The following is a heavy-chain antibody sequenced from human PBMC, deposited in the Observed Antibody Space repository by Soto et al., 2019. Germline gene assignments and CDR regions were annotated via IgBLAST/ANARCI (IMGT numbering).Heavy chain of an antibody. CDR1: GFPFGDYA. CDR3: TTPDFDY. V-gene: IGHV3-49*04. J-gene: IGHJ4*02. Sequence: GGSLRLSSTASGFPFGDYAMSWVRQAPGKGLEWVSFIRSKAYGGTTEYAASVKGRFTISRDDSKSIAYLQMNSLNTEDTAVYYCTTPDFDYWGQGTLVTVSS. CDR2: IRSKAYGGTT.